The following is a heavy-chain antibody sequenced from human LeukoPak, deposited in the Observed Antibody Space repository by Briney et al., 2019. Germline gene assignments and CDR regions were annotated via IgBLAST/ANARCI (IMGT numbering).Heavy chain of an antibody. V-gene: IGHV4-59*08. Sequence: SETLSLTCTVSGGSISSYYWSRIRQPPGKGLEWIGYIYYSGSTNYNPSLKSRVTISVDTSKNQFSLKLSSVTAADTAVYYCARQQYSSSWYSVWFDPWGQGTLVTVSS. J-gene: IGHJ5*02. CDR2: IYYSGST. D-gene: IGHD6-13*01. CDR3: ARQQYSSSWYSVWFDP. CDR1: GGSISSYY.